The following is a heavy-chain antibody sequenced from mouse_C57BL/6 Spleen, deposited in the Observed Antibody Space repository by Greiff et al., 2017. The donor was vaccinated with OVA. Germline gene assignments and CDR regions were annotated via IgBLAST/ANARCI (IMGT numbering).Heavy chain of an antibody. CDR3: ARRGYYGSPDY. CDR2: ISYDGSN. J-gene: IGHJ2*01. D-gene: IGHD1-1*01. Sequence: ESGPGLVKPSQSLSLTCSVTGYSITSGYYWNWIRQFPGNKLEWMGYISYDGSNNYNPSLKNRISITRDTSKNQFFLKLNSVTTEDTATYYCARRGYYGSPDYWGQGTTLTVSS. V-gene: IGHV3-6*01. CDR1: GYSITSGYY.